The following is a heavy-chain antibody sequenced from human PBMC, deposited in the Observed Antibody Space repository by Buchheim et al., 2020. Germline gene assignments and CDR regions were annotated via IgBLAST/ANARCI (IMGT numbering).Heavy chain of an antibody. CDR3: TDLYDT. V-gene: IGHV3-23*01. CDR2: INAVSTST. J-gene: IGHJ5*02. CDR1: GFDFSNYA. Sequence: EVQILESGGGLVQPGGSLRLSCAASGFDFSNYAMSWVRQGPGKGLEWVSTINAVSTSTYYADSVKGRFTISRDNSRNTLYLQMNNRRDEDTALYYCTDLYDTWGQG. D-gene: IGHD2-2*02.